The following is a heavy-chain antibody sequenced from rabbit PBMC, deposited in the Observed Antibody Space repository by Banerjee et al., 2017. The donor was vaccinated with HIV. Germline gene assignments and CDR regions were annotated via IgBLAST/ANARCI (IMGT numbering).Heavy chain of an antibody. CDR3: ARDGTAYVAYNL. J-gene: IGHJ4*01. CDR1: GIDFSSSYW. Sequence: QEQLEESGGGLVKPGGTLTLTCKASGIDFSSSYWICWVRQAPGKGLEWIACIRTSDGSTYYASWAKGRFTISKTSSTTVTLQMTSLTVADTATYFCARDGTAYVAYNLWGQGTLVTVS. D-gene: IGHD6-1*01. V-gene: IGHV1S45*01. CDR2: IRTSDGST.